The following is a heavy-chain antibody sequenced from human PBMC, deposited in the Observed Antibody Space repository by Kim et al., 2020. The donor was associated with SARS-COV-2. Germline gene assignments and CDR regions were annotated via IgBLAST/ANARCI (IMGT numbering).Heavy chain of an antibody. Sequence: GGSLRLSCTASGFTFGDYAMSWFRQAPGKGLEWVGFIRSKAYGGTTEYAASVKGRFTISRDDSKSIAYLQMNSLKTEDTAVYYCTRIGDYYDSRGAADYWGQGTLVTVSS. CDR1: GFTFGDYA. CDR3: TRIGDYYDSRGAADY. J-gene: IGHJ4*02. V-gene: IGHV3-49*03. D-gene: IGHD3-22*01. CDR2: IRSKAYGGTT.